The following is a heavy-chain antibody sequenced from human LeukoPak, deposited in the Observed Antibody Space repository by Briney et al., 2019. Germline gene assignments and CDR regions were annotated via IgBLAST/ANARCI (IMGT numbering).Heavy chain of an antibody. CDR2: IYHSGST. V-gene: IGHV4-30-2*01. D-gene: IGHD7-27*01. Sequence: KPSETLSLTCAASGDSISSGGFSWSWIRQPPGEGLEWIGYIYHSGSTYYNPSLKSRVTMSVDRSKNQFSLNLSSVTAADTAVYYCARESRTGEDYYFDYWGQGTLVTVSS. J-gene: IGHJ4*02. CDR1: GDSISSGGFS. CDR3: ARESRTGEDYYFDY.